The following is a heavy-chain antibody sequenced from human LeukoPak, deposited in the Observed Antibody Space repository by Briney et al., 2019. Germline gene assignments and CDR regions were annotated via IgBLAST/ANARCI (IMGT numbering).Heavy chain of an antibody. D-gene: IGHD1-7*01. Sequence: GGSLRLSCAASGFTFSDYAMHWVRQAPGKGLEWVAVISKDGSDKYYPGSVRGRFTISRDNSKNTIYLQMDSLRAEDTAIYYCARGYWWNYDYWGQGTLVTVSS. V-gene: IGHV3-30-3*01. CDR3: ARGYWWNYDY. CDR2: ISKDGSDK. J-gene: IGHJ4*02. CDR1: GFTFSDYA.